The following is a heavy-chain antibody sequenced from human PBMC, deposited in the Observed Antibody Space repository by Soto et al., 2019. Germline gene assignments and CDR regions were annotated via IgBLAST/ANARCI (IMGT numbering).Heavy chain of an antibody. D-gene: IGHD2-15*01. J-gene: IGHJ4*02. CDR1: GYTLTELS. CDR2: FDPEDGET. CDR3: ATGYCSGGSCYSVRYYFDY. V-gene: IGHV1-24*01. Sequence: GASVKVSCKVSGYTLTELSMHWVRQAPGKGLEWMGGFDPEDGETIYAQKFQGRVTMTEDTSTDTAYMELSSLRSEDTAVYYCATGYCSGGSCYSVRYYFDYWGQGTLVTVSS.